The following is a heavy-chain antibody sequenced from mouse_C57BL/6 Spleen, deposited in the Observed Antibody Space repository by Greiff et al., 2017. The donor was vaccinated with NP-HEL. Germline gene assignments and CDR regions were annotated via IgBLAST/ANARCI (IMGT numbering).Heavy chain of an antibody. CDR2: ISSGSSTI. CDR3: ARLYGKGAMDY. J-gene: IGHJ4*01. Sequence: EVMLVESGGGLVKPGGSLKLSCAASGFTFSDYGMHWVRQAPEKGLEWVAYISSGSSTIYYADTVKGRFTISRDNAKNTLFLQMTSLRSEDTAMYYCARLYGKGAMDYWGQGTSVTVSS. V-gene: IGHV5-17*01. CDR1: GFTFSDYG. D-gene: IGHD2-1*01.